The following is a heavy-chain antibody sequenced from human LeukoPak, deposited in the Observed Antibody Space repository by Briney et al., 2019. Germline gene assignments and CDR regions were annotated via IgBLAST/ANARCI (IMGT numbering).Heavy chain of an antibody. CDR1: GGSISSEY. J-gene: IGHJ6*04. CDR3: TRAPTVTYYYNGMDV. CDR2: IYYSGST. Sequence: SETLSLTCTVSGGSISSEYWSWIRQPPGKGLEWIGYIYYSGSTNYNPSLKGRITISIDTSRNQFSLKVSSVTAADTAVYYCTRAPTVTYYYNGMDVWGEGTTVTVSS. D-gene: IGHD4-17*01. V-gene: IGHV4-59*01.